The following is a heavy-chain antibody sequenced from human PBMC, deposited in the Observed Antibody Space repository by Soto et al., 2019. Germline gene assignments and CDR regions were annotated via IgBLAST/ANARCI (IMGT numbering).Heavy chain of an antibody. V-gene: IGHV3-23*01. CDR2: ISGTGGTT. D-gene: IGHD5-12*01. J-gene: IGHJ3*02. CDR1: GFTFSDYV. Sequence: GGSLSLSCAASGFTFSDYVMTWVRQAPGKGLEWVSAISGTGGTTYYADSVKGRFTFSRDNSKNTLYLQMNSLRAEDTALYYCAKSARGDGYKNAFDIWGQGTMVTVSS. CDR3: AKSARGDGYKNAFDI.